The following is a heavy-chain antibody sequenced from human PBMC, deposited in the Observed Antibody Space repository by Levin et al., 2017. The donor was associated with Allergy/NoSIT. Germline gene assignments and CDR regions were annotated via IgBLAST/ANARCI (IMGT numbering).Heavy chain of an antibody. J-gene: IGHJ4*01. CDR2: ISYDGSNK. Sequence: GESLKISCAASGFTFSSYGMHWVRQAPGKGLEWVAVISYDGSNKYYADSVKGRFTISRDNSKNTLYLQMNSLRAEDTAVYYCAKDQAYSSASDIDYWGHGTLVTVSS. CDR1: GFTFSSYG. V-gene: IGHV3-30*18. D-gene: IGHD6-6*01. CDR3: AKDQAYSSASDIDY.